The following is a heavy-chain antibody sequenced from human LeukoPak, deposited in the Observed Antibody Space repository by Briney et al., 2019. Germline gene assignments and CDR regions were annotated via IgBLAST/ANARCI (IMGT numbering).Heavy chain of an antibody. D-gene: IGHD6-13*01. J-gene: IGHJ4*02. CDR2: LSWDGGTI. CDR3: AKGDTSSWFPNFDY. Sequence: GRSLRLSCAASGFTFVAYAMHWVRQVPGKGLEWISGLSWDGGTIGYADSVKGRFTISRDNAKNFLYLQMDSLTAEDTALYYCAKGDTSSWFPNFDYWGQGTLVTVSS. CDR1: GFTFVAYA. V-gene: IGHV3-9*01.